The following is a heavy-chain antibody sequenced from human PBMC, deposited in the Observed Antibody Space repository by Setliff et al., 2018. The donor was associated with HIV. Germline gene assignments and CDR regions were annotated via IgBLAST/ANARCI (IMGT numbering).Heavy chain of an antibody. V-gene: IGHV3-73*01. CDR2: IKTEAEGYAT. CDR3: AKDGN. D-gene: IGHD2-15*01. CDR1: GFTFSSYG. J-gene: IGHJ4*02. Sequence: GGSLRLSCAASGFTFSSYGMHWVRQAPGKGLEWVGRIKTEAEGYATAYAASVKGRFTISRDDSKNTAYLQMNSLSVEDTAVYYCAKDGNWGQGTLVTVSS.